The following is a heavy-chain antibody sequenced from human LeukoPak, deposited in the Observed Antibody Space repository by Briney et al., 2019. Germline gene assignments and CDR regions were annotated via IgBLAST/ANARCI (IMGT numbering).Heavy chain of an antibody. CDR2: MNPDSGNT. CDR1: GYTFTIYD. J-gene: IGHJ5*02. CDR3: AVHLPGDYLDP. Sequence: ASVKVSCKASGYTFTIYDINWVRQAAGQGLEWMGWMNPDSGNTDFAQKFQGRVTMTRSTSISTAYMELSSLTSEDTAVYYCAVHLPGDYLDPWGQGTLVTVSS. D-gene: IGHD4-17*01. V-gene: IGHV1-8*01.